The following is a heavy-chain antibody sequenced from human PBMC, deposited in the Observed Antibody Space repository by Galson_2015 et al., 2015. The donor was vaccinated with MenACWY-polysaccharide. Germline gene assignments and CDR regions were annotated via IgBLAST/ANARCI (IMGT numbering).Heavy chain of an antibody. CDR1: GFTFSSHA. V-gene: IGHV3-30-3*01. D-gene: IGHD2-2*01. CDR2: ISYDGTNK. Sequence: SLRLSCAPSGFTFSSHAMHWVRQAPGKGLEWVAIISYDGTNKYYADSVKGRFTISRDNSKNTLYLQMNSLRGEDTAVYYCARDYCSRTSCYGMDVWGQGTTVPVSS. CDR3: ARDYCSRTSCYGMDV. J-gene: IGHJ6*02.